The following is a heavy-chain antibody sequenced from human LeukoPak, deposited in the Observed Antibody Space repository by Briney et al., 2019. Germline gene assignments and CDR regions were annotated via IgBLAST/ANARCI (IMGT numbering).Heavy chain of an antibody. CDR2: ITSSNKM. V-gene: IGHV3-21*01. J-gene: IGHJ4*02. CDR3: ARDPNEGDS. Sequence: GGSLRLSCAASGFTFNSYSMNWVRQAPGKGLEWVSSITSSNKMFYADSVKGRFTISRDNAKNSLSLLMNSLRAEDTAVYYYARDPNEGDSWGQGTLVTVSS. CDR1: GFTFNSYS. D-gene: IGHD1-1*01.